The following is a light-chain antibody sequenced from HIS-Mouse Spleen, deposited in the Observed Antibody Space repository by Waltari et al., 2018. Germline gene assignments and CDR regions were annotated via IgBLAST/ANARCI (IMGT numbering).Light chain of an antibody. J-gene: IGLJ1*01. CDR1: SSSVGSYNL. CDR3: CSYAGSSTYV. V-gene: IGLV2-23*01. Sequence: QSALTQPASVSGSPGQSITISCTGTSSSVGSYNLVPWYQQHPGKAPKRMIYEGSKRPSGVSNRFSGSKSGNTASLTISGLQAEDEADYYCCSYAGSSTYVFGTGTKVTVL. CDR2: EGS.